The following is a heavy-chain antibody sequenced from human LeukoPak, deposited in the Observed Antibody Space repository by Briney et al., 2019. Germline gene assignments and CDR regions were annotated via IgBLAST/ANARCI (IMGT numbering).Heavy chain of an antibody. Sequence: ASVKVSCKASGGTFSSYAISWVRQAPGQGLEWMGRIIPILGIANYTQKFQGRVTITADKSTSTAYMELSSLRSEDTAVYYCATPIAARPEGGLGPQDAFDIWGQGTMVTVSS. CDR3: ATPIAARPEGGLGPQDAFDI. CDR2: IIPILGIA. CDR1: GGTFSSYA. V-gene: IGHV1-69*04. D-gene: IGHD6-6*01. J-gene: IGHJ3*02.